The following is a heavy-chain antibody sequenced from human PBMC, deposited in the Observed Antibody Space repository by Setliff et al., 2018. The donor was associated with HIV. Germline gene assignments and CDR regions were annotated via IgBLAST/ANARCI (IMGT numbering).Heavy chain of an antibody. V-gene: IGHV3-11*01. CDR1: EFTFSDYS. CDR3: ARDLRRFGRTVNNWFDP. CDR2: ITSAGTI. D-gene: IGHD3-10*01. Sequence: PGGSLRLSCTASEFTFSDYSMSWVRQAPGKGLEWVSYITSAGTIYYADSVKGRFTISRDNAKNSLYLQMNSLRAEDTAVYYCARDLRRFGRTVNNWFDPWGQGTLVTVSS. J-gene: IGHJ5*02.